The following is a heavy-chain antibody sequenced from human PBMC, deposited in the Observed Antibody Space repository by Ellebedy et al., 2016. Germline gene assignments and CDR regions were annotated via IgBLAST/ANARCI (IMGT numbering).Heavy chain of an antibody. Sequence: GESLKISXAASGFTFSNYGMHWVRQAPGKGLEWVAVIWYDGSNKYSADSVKGRFTISRDNAKNTLYLQMNNLRVEDTALYYCAREGHHRLDYWGQGNLVTVSS. CDR3: AREGHHRLDY. CDR1: GFTFSNYG. J-gene: IGHJ4*02. CDR2: IWYDGSNK. V-gene: IGHV3-33*08.